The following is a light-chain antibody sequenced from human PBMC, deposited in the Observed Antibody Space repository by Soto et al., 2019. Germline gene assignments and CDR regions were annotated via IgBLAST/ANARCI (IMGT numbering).Light chain of an antibody. CDR2: TVS. V-gene: IGKV1-9*01. Sequence: DIQLTQSPSFLSASVGDRVTITCRASQGISSNLAWYQQKPGKAPKLLIYTVSTLQTGVASRFSGSGSGTEFSLTIISLQAEDFATYYCQQLNSSPITFGQGTRLE. CDR3: QQLNSSPIT. CDR1: QGISSN. J-gene: IGKJ5*01.